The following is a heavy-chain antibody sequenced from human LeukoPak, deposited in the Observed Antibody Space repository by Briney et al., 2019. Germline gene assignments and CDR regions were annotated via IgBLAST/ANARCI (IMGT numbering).Heavy chain of an antibody. V-gene: IGHV3-23*01. Sequence: PGGSLRLSCAASGFTFSIYALSWVRQAPGKGLEWVSAISGSGGSTYYADSVKGRFTISRDNSKNTLYLQMNSLRAEDTAVYYCAKSPFDVVPNWFDPWGQGTLVTVSS. CDR2: ISGSGGST. J-gene: IGHJ5*02. CDR1: GFTFSIYA. CDR3: AKSPFDVVPNWFDP. D-gene: IGHD2-15*01.